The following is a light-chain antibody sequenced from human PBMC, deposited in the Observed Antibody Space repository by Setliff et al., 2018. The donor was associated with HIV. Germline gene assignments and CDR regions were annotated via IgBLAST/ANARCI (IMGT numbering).Light chain of an antibody. CDR2: EVS. V-gene: IGLV2-23*02. CDR3: CSYAGSSTYV. Sequence: QSALTQSASVSGSHGQSITISCTGTSDDIGAYDYVSWYQQHPGNAPKLMIYEVSKRPSGVSNRFSGSKSGNTASLTISGLQAEDEADYYCCSYAGSSTYVFGTGTKVTVL. J-gene: IGLJ1*01. CDR1: SDDIGAYDY.